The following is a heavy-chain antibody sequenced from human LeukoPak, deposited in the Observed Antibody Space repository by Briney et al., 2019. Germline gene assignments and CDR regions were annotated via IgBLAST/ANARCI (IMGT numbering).Heavy chain of an antibody. CDR1: GYTFTGYY. V-gene: IGHV1-2*02. CDR2: INPNSGGT. Sequence: GASVKVSCKASGYTFTGYYMHWVRQAPGQGLEWMGWINPNSGGTNYAQKFQGRVTMTRDTSISTAYMELSRLRSDGTAVYYCAREVAGPGSGWPSPVDVWGKGTTVTISS. D-gene: IGHD6-19*01. CDR3: AREVAGPGSGWPSPVDV. J-gene: IGHJ6*04.